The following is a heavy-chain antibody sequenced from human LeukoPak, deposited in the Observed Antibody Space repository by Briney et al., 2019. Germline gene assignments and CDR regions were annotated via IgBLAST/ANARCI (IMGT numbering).Heavy chain of an antibody. V-gene: IGHV1-2*02. Sequence: GASGKVSCKASGYTFTGYYMHWVRQAPGQGLEWMGWINPNSGGTNYAQKFQGRVTMTRDTSISTAYMELSRLRSDDTAVYYCARFRGWNSRVFDYWGQGTLVTVSS. CDR2: INPNSGGT. D-gene: IGHD1-7*01. J-gene: IGHJ4*02. CDR3: ARFRGWNSRVFDY. CDR1: GYTFTGYY.